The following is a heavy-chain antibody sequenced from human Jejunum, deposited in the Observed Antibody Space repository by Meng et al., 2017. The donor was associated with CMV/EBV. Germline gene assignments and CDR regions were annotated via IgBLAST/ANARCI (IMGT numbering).Heavy chain of an antibody. CDR3: ARVREHFDNSGYKWFDP. V-gene: IGHV3-53*02. CDR1: VSTVSTNL. Sequence: ETGGGYIKPGGSCRLSCAASVSTVSTNLMSWVRQAQGTGLEWLSLIYRNAANFYADFVKGRFTISRDNSKNTLYLQLDSLRTEDTAVYFCARVREHFDNSGYKWFDPWGQGTLVTVSS. D-gene: IGHD3-22*01. J-gene: IGHJ5*02. CDR2: IYRNAAN.